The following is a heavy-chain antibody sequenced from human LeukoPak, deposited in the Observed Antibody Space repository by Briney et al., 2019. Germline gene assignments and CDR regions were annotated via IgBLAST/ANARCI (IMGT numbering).Heavy chain of an antibody. CDR1: EFTFVNFW. D-gene: IGHD3-3*01. Sequence: GGSLSLSCAALEFTFVNFWMNWVGQAQGKGLEWVANIKQDGSEKYHVDSVKGRFTISRDNAKNSLYLQMNSLRAEDTAVYYCARSLYFWSGSSSWGQGTLVTVSS. CDR3: ARSLYFWSGSSS. J-gene: IGHJ5*02. V-gene: IGHV3-7*01. CDR2: IKQDGSEK.